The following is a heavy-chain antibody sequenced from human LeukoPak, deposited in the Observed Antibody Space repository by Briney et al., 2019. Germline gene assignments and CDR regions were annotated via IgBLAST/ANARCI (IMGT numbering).Heavy chain of an antibody. CDR2: INPSGGST. J-gene: IGHJ3*02. Sequence: ASVKVSRKASGYTFTSYYMHWVRQAPGQGLEWMGIINPSGGSTSYAQKFQGRVTRTSDTSTSTVYMELSSLRSEDTAVYYCARAVYGDKGGGAFDIWGQGTMVSVSS. V-gene: IGHV1-46*01. CDR1: GYTFTSYY. CDR3: ARAVYGDKGGGAFDI. D-gene: IGHD4-23*01.